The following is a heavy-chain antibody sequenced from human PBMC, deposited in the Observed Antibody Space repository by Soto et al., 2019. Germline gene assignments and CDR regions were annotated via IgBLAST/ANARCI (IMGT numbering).Heavy chain of an antibody. J-gene: IGHJ1*01. CDR2: ISAYNGNT. V-gene: IGHV1-18*01. CDR1: GYTFTSYG. D-gene: IGHD2-2*01. CDR3: ARVGYCSSTSCYGAEYFQH. Sequence: ASVKVSCKASGYTFTSYGISWVRQAPGQGLEWMGWISAYNGNTNYAQKLQGRVTMTTDTSTSTAYMELRSLRSDDTAVYYCARVGYCSSTSCYGAEYFQHWGQGTLDTVSS.